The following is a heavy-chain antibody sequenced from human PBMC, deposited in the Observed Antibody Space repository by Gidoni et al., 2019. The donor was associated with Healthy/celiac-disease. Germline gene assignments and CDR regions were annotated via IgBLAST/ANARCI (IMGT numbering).Heavy chain of an antibody. CDR2: ISYDGSNK. J-gene: IGHJ4*02. V-gene: IGHV3-30*18. CDR1: GFTFSSYG. D-gene: IGHD4-17*01. CDR3: AKERRGGTVTTSFDY. Sequence: QVQLVESGGGVVQPGRSLRLSCAASGFTFSSYGMHWVRQAPGQGLEWVAVISYDGSNKYYADSVKGRFTISRDNSKNTLYLQMNSLRAEDTAVYYCAKERRGGTVTTSFDYWGQGTLVTVSS.